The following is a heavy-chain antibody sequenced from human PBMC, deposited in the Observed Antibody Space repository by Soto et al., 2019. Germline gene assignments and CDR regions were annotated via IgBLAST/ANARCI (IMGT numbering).Heavy chain of an antibody. V-gene: IGHV3-30-3*01. J-gene: IGHJ4*02. CDR2: ISYDGSNK. Sequence: SGGSLRLSCAASGFTFSSYAMHWVRQAPGKGLEWVAVISYDGSNKYYADSVKGRFTISRDNSKNTLYLQMNSLRAEDTAVYYCARSPIAAAGFLMGLFDYWGQGTLVTVSS. D-gene: IGHD6-13*01. CDR3: ARSPIAAAGFLMGLFDY. CDR1: GFTFSSYA.